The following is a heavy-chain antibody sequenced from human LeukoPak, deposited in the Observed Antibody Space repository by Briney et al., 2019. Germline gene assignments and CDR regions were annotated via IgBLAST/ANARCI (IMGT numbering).Heavy chain of an antibody. D-gene: IGHD2-21*02. J-gene: IGHJ4*02. CDR2: ISGSGGST. CDR1: GFTFSSYA. CDR3: AKDPERIVVVTTFDY. V-gene: IGHV3-23*01. Sequence: GGSLRLSCAASGFTFSSYAMSWVRQAPGKGLEWVSAISGSGGSTYYADSVKGRFTISRDNSKNTLYLQMNSLRAEDTAVYYCAKDPERIVVVTTFDYWGQGTLVTVSS.